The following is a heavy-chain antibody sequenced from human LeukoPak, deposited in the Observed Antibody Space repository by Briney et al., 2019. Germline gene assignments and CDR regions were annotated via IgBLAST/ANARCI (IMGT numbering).Heavy chain of an antibody. CDR2: IYTSGST. V-gene: IGHV4-4*09. D-gene: IGHD1-26*01. CDR3: ARHLIVGATSSFDP. J-gene: IGHJ5*02. CDR1: GGSISSYY. Sequence: PSETLSLTCTVSGGSISSYYWSWIRQPPGKGLEWIGYIYTSGSTNYSPSLKSRVTISVDTSKNQFSLKLSSVTAADTAVYYCARHLIVGATSSFDPWGQGTLVTVSS.